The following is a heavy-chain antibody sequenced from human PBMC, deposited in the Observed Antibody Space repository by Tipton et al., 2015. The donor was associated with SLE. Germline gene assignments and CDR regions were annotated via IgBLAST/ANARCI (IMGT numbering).Heavy chain of an antibody. CDR1: GFTFSNSW. CDR2: IKQDESEK. D-gene: IGHD3-3*01. CDR3: ARLETSIFGVVIHYYYYYMDV. Sequence: SLRLSCAASGFTFSNSWMSWVRQAPGKGLEWVANIKQDESEKYYVDSVKGRFTISRDNAKNSLYLQMNSLRAEDTAVYYCARLETSIFGVVIHYYYYYMDVWGKGTTVTVSS. J-gene: IGHJ6*03. V-gene: IGHV3-7*01.